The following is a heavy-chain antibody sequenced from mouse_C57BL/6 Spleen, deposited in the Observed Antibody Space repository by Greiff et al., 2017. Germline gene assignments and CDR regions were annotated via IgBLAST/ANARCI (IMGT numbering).Heavy chain of an antibody. CDR3: ARDYGNYAGGMDY. J-gene: IGHJ4*01. D-gene: IGHD2-1*01. CDR2: INPSTGGT. Sequence: EVQLVESGPELVKPGASVKISCKASGYSFTGYYMNWVKQSPEKSLEWIGEINPSTGGTTYNQKFKAKATLTVDKSSSTAYMQLKSLTSEDSAVYYCARDYGNYAGGMDYWGQGTSVTVSS. V-gene: IGHV1-42*01. CDR1: GYSFTGYY.